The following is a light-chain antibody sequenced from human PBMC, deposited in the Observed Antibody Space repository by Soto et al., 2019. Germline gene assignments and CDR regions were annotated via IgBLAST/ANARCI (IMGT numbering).Light chain of an antibody. CDR1: SSNIGGNS. CDR2: DDN. Sequence: QSVMTQPPSVSAAPGQKVTISCSGSSSNIGGNSVSWYQQLPGTAPKLLIYDDNKRPSGIPDRVSGSKSGTSATLGITGFQNGDEADYYCGSWDSSLSAYVFGTGTKLTVL. J-gene: IGLJ1*01. V-gene: IGLV1-51*01. CDR3: GSWDSSLSAYV.